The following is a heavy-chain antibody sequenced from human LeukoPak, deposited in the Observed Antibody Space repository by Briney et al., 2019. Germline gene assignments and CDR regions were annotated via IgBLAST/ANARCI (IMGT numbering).Heavy chain of an antibody. V-gene: IGHV1-18*01. J-gene: IGHJ6*02. CDR1: GYTFTSYG. D-gene: IGHD6-6*01. CDR2: IGAYNGNT. CDR3: ARGEYSSSPSYYYYGMDV. Sequence: ASVKVSCKASGYTFTSYGISWVRQAPGQGLEWMGWIGAYNGNTNYAQKLQGRVTMTTDTSTSTAYMELRSLRSDDTAVYYCARGEYSSSPSYYYYGMDVWGQGTTVTVS.